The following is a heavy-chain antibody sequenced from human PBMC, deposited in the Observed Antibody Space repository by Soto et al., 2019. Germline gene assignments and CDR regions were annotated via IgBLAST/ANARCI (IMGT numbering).Heavy chain of an antibody. CDR2: TYYRSKWYN. D-gene: IGHD1-7*01. J-gene: IGHJ6*02. CDR1: GDSVSSNSAA. Sequence: PSQTLSLTCAISGDSVSSNSAAWNWIRQSPSRGLEWLGRTYYRSKWYNDYAVSVKSRITINPDTSKNQFSLQLNSVTPEDTAVYYCARVPGGITGTTDYYYGMDVWGQGTTVTVSS. CDR3: ARVPGGITGTTDYYYGMDV. V-gene: IGHV6-1*01.